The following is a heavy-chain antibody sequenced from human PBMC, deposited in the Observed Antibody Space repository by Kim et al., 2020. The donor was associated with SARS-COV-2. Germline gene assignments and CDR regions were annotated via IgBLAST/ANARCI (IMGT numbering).Heavy chain of an antibody. J-gene: IGHJ4*02. CDR2: ISGDGGST. Sequence: GGSLRLSCAASGFTFDDYAMHWVRQAPGKGLEWVSLISGDGGSTYYADSVKGRFTISRDNSKNSLYLQMNSLRTEDTALYYCAKDARAATFLGSSGGLDYWGQGTLVTVSS. D-gene: IGHD2-15*01. CDR3: AKDARAATFLGSSGGLDY. CDR1: GFTFDDYA. V-gene: IGHV3-43*02.